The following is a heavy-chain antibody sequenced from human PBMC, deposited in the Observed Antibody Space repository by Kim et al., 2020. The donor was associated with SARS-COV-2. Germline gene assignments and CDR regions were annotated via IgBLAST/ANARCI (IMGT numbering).Heavy chain of an antibody. J-gene: IGHJ6*02. D-gene: IGHD2-2*01. Sequence: KGRFTISRDNDKNSLYLQMNSLRAEDTAVYYCARDVVVPAAIFYYYGMDVWGQGTTVTVSS. CDR3: ARDVVVPAAIFYYYGMDV. V-gene: IGHV3-11*04.